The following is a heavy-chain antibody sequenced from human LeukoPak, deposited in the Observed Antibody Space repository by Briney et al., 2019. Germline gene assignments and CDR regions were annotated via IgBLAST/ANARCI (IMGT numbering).Heavy chain of an antibody. V-gene: IGHV3-49*04. CDR3: ARGPIQLWIHNAMDV. J-gene: IGHJ6*02. Sequence: GGSLRLSCTGSGFIFGDHAMSWVRQAPGKGLEWVGFIRSKAYRGTTEYAASVKGRFTISRDDSASIAYQQMNSLRTEDTAVYYCARGPIQLWIHNAMDVWGQGTTVTVSS. CDR1: GFIFGDHA. CDR2: IRSKAYRGTT. D-gene: IGHD5-18*01.